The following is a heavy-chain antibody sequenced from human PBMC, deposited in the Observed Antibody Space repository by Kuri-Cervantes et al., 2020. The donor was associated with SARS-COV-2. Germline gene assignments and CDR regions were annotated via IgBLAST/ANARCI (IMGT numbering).Heavy chain of an antibody. Sequence: WGSLRLSCTVSGYSISSGYYWGWIRQPPGKGLEWIGSIYHSGSTYYNPSLKSRVTISVDTSKNQFSLKLSSVTAADTAVYYCARTYDTVTGDAFDIWGQGTMVTVSS. CDR3: ARTYDTVTGDAFDI. J-gene: IGHJ3*02. V-gene: IGHV4-38-2*02. D-gene: IGHD4-11*01. CDR1: GYSISSGYY. CDR2: IYHSGST.